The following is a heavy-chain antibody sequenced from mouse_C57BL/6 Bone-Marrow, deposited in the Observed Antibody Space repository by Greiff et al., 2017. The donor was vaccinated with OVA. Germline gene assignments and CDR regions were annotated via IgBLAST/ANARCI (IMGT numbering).Heavy chain of an antibody. CDR2: ISYDGSN. CDR1: GYSITSGYY. Sequence: ESGPGLVKPSQSLSLTCSVTGYSITSGYYWNWIRQFPGNKLEWMGYISYDGSNNYNPSLKNRISITRDTSKNQFFLKLNSVTTEDTATYYCARERWLLKDYAMDYWGQGTSVTVSS. CDR3: ARERWLLKDYAMDY. J-gene: IGHJ4*01. D-gene: IGHD2-3*01. V-gene: IGHV3-6*01.